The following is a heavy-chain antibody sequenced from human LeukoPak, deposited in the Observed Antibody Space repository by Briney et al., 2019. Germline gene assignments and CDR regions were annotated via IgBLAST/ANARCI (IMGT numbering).Heavy chain of an antibody. Sequence: KPSETLSLTCTVSGGSISSYYWNWIRQPAGKGLDWIGRIYTSGSTNYNPSLKSRVTISVDTSKNQFSLKLSSVTAADTAVYYCARAGIAAAAYNWFDPWGQGTLVTVSS. CDR2: IYTSGST. J-gene: IGHJ5*02. CDR1: GGSISSYY. V-gene: IGHV4-4*07. D-gene: IGHD6-13*01. CDR3: ARAGIAAAAYNWFDP.